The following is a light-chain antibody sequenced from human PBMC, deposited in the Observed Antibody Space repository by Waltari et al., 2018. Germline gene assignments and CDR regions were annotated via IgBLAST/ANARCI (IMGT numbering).Light chain of an antibody. CDR1: QSFSSY. CDR2: AAS. V-gene: IGKV1-39*01. Sequence: DIQMTQSPSSLSASVGDRVTITCRASQSFSSYLNWYQQKPGKAPKLLIYAASSLQSGVPSRFSGSGSGTDVTLTISSLQPEDFATYYCQQSYSTPHFGPGTKVDIK. J-gene: IGKJ3*01. CDR3: QQSYSTPH.